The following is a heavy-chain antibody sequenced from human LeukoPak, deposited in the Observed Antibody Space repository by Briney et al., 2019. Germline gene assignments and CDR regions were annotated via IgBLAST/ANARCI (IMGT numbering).Heavy chain of an antibody. Sequence: GASVKVSCKASGYTFTSYDINWVRQATGQGLEWMGWMNPNSGNTGYAQKFQGRVTMTRNTSISTAYMELSSLRSEDTAVYYCARASVVVVAAKDYWGQGTLVTVSS. J-gene: IGHJ4*02. D-gene: IGHD2-15*01. V-gene: IGHV1-8*01. CDR1: GYTFTSYD. CDR2: MNPNSGNT. CDR3: ARASVVVVAAKDY.